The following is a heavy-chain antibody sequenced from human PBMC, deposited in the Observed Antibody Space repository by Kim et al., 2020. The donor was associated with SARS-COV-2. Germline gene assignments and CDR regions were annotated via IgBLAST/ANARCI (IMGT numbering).Heavy chain of an antibody. CDR1: GGTFSSYA. V-gene: IGHV1-69*13. D-gene: IGHD3-10*01. CDR2: IIPIFGTA. J-gene: IGHJ5*02. CDR3: ARYRVTMVQGGGFDP. Sequence: SVKVSCKASGGTFSSYAISWVRQAPGQGLEWMGGIIPIFGTANYAQKFQGRVTITADESTSTAYMELSSLRSEDTAVYYCARYRVTMVQGGGFDPWGQGTLVTVSS.